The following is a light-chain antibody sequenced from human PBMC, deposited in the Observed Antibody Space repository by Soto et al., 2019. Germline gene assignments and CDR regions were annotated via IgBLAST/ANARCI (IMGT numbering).Light chain of an antibody. CDR1: QSVSSY. Sequence: EIVLTQSPATLSLSPGERATLSCRASQSVSSYLAWYQQKPGQAPRLLIYDASNRATGITARFSGSGSGKDFTLAIRSLGPEDLAVYYGQRRSNWPITFGQGKRLEIK. CDR2: DAS. CDR3: QRRSNWPIT. V-gene: IGKV3-11*01. J-gene: IGKJ5*01.